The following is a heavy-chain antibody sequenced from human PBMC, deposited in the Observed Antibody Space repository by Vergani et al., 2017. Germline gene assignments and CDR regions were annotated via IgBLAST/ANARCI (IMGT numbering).Heavy chain of an antibody. V-gene: IGHV3-23*01. CDR2: ISSDGGST. CDR1: GFTFSTYA. CDR3: AREVGYPYYMDV. J-gene: IGHJ6*03. D-gene: IGHD6-25*01. Sequence: EVQLLESGGGLVQPGGSLRLSCAASGFTFSTYAMTWVRQAPGKGLEWVSTISSDGGSTYYADSVKGRFTISRDNSKNTLSLQMNSLTAEDTAVYYCAREVGYPYYMDVWGKGTTVTVSS.